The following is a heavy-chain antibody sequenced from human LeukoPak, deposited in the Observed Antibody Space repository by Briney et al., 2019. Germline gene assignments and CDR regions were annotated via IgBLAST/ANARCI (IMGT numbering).Heavy chain of an antibody. V-gene: IGHV3-66*01. CDR3: ARGYRSGSYWEADY. CDR1: GFTVSSNY. D-gene: IGHD1-26*01. CDR2: IYSGGST. Sequence: GGSLRLSCAASGFTVSSNYMSWVRQAPGKGLEWVSVIYSGGSTYYADSVKGRFTISRDNSKNTLYLQMNSLRAEDTAVYYCARGYRSGSYWEADYWGQGTLVTVSS. J-gene: IGHJ4*02.